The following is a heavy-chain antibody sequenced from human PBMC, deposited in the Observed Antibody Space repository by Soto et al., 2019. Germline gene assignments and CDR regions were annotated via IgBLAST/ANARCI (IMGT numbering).Heavy chain of an antibody. CDR3: ARFSPPRKSYDSNPGWFDP. CDR2: VSSTGST. V-gene: IGHV4-59*01. J-gene: IGHJ5*02. D-gene: IGHD3-22*01. Sequence: SETLSLTCTVSGGSLNSYYWTWIRKYPGKGLEWVGYVSSTGSTNYNPSLKSRVTLSLDTSTNEVSLSLTSVTAADAAVYFCARFSPPRKSYDSNPGWFDPWGQGIMVTVSS. CDR1: GGSLNSYY.